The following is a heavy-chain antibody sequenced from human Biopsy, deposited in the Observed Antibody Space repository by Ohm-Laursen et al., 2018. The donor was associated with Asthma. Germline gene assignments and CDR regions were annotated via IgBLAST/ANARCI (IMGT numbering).Heavy chain of an antibody. D-gene: IGHD4-17*01. V-gene: IGHV4-30-4*01. CDR3: ARVASYGDLYFGIDV. Sequence: SQTLSLTCTVGGAYIGSRDHHWSWIRQSPGTGLEWIGFVFWSGTTHYNRPLERRPSISIDTTRNEFSMTLRSVTAADTAVYFCARVASYGDLYFGIDVWGPGTTVSVS. J-gene: IGHJ6*02. CDR1: GAYIGSRDHH. CDR2: VFWSGTT.